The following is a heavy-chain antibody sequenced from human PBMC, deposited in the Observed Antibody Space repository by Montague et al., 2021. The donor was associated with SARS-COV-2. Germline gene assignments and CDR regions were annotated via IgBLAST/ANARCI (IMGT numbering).Heavy chain of an antibody. D-gene: IGHD5-12*01. CDR2: IYDSGST. CDR1: GGSIRSSNYY. V-gene: IGHV4-39*02. J-gene: IGHJ3*02. CDR3: ARRGRKLLPVATTIGGFDI. Sequence: SETLSLTCTVSGGSIRSSNYYWDWIRQPPGEGLEWIGSIYDSGSTYYNPSLKSRVTISVDTSKNHFSLKLSSVTAADTAVYYCARRGRKLLPVATTIGGFDIWGQGTMVTVSS.